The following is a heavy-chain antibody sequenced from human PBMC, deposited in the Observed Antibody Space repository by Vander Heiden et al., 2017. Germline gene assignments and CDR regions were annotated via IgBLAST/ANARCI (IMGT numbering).Heavy chain of an antibody. CDR2: IYPGDSDT. CDR3: ATNRIVAAFDAFDI. V-gene: IGHV5-51*01. CDR1: GYSFTTYW. D-gene: IGHD6-13*01. Sequence: EVQLVQSGTEVKKPGESLKISCKGSGYSFTTYWIAWVRQMPGKGLGWMGIIYPGDSDTRYSPSFQGQVTISADKSISTAYLQWNSLKASDTAMYYCATNRIVAAFDAFDIWGQGTMVTVSS. J-gene: IGHJ3*02.